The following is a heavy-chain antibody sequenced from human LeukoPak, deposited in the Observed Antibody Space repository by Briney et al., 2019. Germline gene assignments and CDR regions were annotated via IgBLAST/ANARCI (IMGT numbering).Heavy chain of an antibody. Sequence: SVRVSCKASGGTFSSYAISWVRQAPGQGLEWMGGIIPIFGTANYAQKFQGRVTITTDESRSTAYMELSSLRSEDTAVYYCARVRRIAARSYYYMDVWGKGTTVTVSS. V-gene: IGHV1-69*05. CDR3: ARVRRIAARSYYYMDV. CDR2: IIPIFGTA. CDR1: GGTFSSYA. D-gene: IGHD6-6*01. J-gene: IGHJ6*03.